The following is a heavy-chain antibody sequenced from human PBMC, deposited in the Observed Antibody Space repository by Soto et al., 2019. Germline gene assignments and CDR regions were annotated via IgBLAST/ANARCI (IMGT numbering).Heavy chain of an antibody. V-gene: IGHV4-34*01. CDR2: INHSGST. CDR3: ARGKRGSSSWYYFDY. J-gene: IGHJ4*02. Sequence: QLQQWGGLLLQPSETLSLTGAVYGGSFSGYYWRWRRQPRGRGLEWSGEINHSGSTNYNPSHKSRVTISVDTSKNQFSLKLSSVTAADTAVYYCARGKRGSSSWYYFDYWGQGTLVTVSS. CDR1: GGSFSGYY. D-gene: IGHD6-13*01.